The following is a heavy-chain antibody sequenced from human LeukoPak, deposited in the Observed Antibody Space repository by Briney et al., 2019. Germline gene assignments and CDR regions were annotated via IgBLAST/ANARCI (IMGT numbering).Heavy chain of an antibody. J-gene: IGHJ4*02. Sequence: GESLRLSCAAPEFIVSSSHISWVRQAPWKGLEWVSVIYTGGNTYYADSVKGRFTVSRDNSKNTLYLQMNSLRAEDTAVYYCARVYNYGFDYWGPGTLVTVSS. D-gene: IGHD5-18*01. CDR1: EFIVSSSH. CDR3: ARVYNYGFDY. CDR2: IYTGGNT. V-gene: IGHV3-53*01.